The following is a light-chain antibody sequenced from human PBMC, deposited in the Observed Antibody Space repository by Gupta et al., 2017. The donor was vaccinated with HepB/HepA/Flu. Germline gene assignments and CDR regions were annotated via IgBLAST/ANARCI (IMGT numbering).Light chain of an antibody. CDR1: QSVDSKY. CDR3: HHFEDLPPGMT. V-gene: IGKV3-20*01. J-gene: IGKJ3*01. CDR2: ATS. Sequence: EIVLTQSPGTLSLSPGERATLSCRASQSVDSKYLAWYQQKPSQAPRPPIYATSNRLTGVPHRFSGSGSGADFTLTISRLEDEDFALSYCHHFEDLPPGMTFGPGTRVD.